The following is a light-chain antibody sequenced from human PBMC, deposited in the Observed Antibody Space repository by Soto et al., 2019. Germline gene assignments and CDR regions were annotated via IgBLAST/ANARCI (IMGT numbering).Light chain of an antibody. CDR1: RSCSSSY. CDR2: GAS. J-gene: IGKJ5*01. V-gene: IGKV3D-20*02. CDR3: QQRNSWPPTFT. Sequence: EIVLTQSTGTVSFSAGERGILSCRSSRSCSSSYLAWYQQQRGQAPRLLLYGASSRATTIPDRFSGSGSGTDFTLTISRLEPEDFAVYYCQQRNSWPPTFTFGQGTRLEIK.